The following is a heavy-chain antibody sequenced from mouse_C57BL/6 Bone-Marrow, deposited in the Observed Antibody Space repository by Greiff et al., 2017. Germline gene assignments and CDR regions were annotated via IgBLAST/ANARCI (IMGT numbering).Heavy chain of an antibody. CDR3: ARGKGLAY. V-gene: IGHV1-52*01. CDR1: GYTFTNYW. Sequence: VQLQQSGAELVRPGSSVKLSCKASGYTFTNYWMPWVKQRPIQGLEWIGYIDPSDSETHYAQKFKGQATFTVDNSSNTAYLQLSSLTSEDAAVYYCARGKGLAYWGKGTLVTVSA. J-gene: IGHJ3*01. CDR2: IDPSDSET.